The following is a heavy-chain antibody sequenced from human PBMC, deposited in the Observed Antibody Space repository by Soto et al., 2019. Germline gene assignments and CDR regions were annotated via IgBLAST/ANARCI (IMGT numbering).Heavy chain of an antibody. J-gene: IGHJ6*02. V-gene: IGHV1-8*01. Sequence: QVQLVQSGAEVKKPGASVKVSCKASGYTFTSYDINWVRQATGQGLEWMGWMNPNSGNTGYAQKFQGRVTMTRNTSISTAYMELSRLRSEDTAVYYCARVGYSSSWYYYYGMDVRGQGTTVTVSS. CDR2: MNPNSGNT. CDR3: ARVGYSSSWYYYYGMDV. CDR1: GYTFTSYD. D-gene: IGHD6-13*01.